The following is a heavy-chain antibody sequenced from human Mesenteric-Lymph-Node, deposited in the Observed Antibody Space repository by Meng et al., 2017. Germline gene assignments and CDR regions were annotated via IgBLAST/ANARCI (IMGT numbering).Heavy chain of an antibody. D-gene: IGHD5-18*01. J-gene: IGHJ4*02. Sequence: QLPEPGPGLVKPSETLSLTCTVSGGSVSSGSYYWSWIRQPPGKGLEWIGYIYYGGTTNYNPSLKSRVTISADTSKNQFSLKLSSVTAADTAVYYCARGSRGYSYGWGQGTLVTVSS. CDR3: ARGSRGYSYG. CDR2: IYYGGTT. V-gene: IGHV4-61*01. CDR1: GGSVSSGSYY.